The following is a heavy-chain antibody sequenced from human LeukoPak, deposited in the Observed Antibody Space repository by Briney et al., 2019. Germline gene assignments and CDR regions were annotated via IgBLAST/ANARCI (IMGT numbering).Heavy chain of an antibody. D-gene: IGHD5-12*01. J-gene: IGHJ4*02. CDR1: GFTFDDYA. V-gene: IGHV3-43D*03. CDR3: AKPPTPVVATPYFDF. CDR2: ISWNGGST. Sequence: PGRSLRLSCAASGFTFDDYAMHWVRQAPGKSLEWVSLISWNGGSTYYADSVKGRFTISRDNSKNSLYLQMNSLRPEDTAFYYRAKPPTPVVATPYFDFWGQGTLVTVSS.